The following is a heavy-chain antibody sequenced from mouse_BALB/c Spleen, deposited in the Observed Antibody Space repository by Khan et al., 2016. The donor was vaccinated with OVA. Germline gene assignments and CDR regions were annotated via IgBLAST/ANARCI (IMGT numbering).Heavy chain of an antibody. Sequence: EVQLQESGGGLVKPGGSLKLSCAASGFTFSSYAMSWVRQTPEKRLDWVATISSGGDYTYYPDSVKGRFTISRDTAKNPLYLQMSSLRSEDTAMYYCARPPITTVVATSYWFFDVWGAGTTVTVSS. V-gene: IGHV5-9-3*01. D-gene: IGHD1-1*01. CDR1: GFTFSSYA. CDR2: ISSGGDYT. CDR3: ARPPITTVVATSYWFFDV. J-gene: IGHJ1*01.